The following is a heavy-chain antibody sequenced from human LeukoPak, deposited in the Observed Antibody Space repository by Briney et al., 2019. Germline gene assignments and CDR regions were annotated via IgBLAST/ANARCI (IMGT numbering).Heavy chain of an antibody. D-gene: IGHD2-2*01. V-gene: IGHV3-53*01. J-gene: IGHJ6*02. Sequence: PGGSLRLSCAASGFTVSSNYMSWVRQAPGKGLEWVSVIYSGGSTYYADSVKGRFTISRDNSKNTLYLQMNSLRAEDTAVYYCARGGSASCYGSVCEGRYYYYGMDVWGQGTTVTVSS. CDR1: GFTVSSNY. CDR3: ARGGSASCYGSVCEGRYYYYGMDV. CDR2: IYSGGST.